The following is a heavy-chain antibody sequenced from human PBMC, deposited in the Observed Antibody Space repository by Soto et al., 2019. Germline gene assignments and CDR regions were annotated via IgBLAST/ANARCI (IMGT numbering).Heavy chain of an antibody. CDR3: ARGHDYGGKGSFDY. J-gene: IGHJ4*02. Sequence: KPSETLSLTCTVSGGSISSYYWSWIRQPPGKGLEWIGYIYYSGSTNYNPSLKSRVTISVDTSKNQFSLKLSSVTAADTAVYYCARGHDYGGKGSFDYWGQGTLVTVSS. V-gene: IGHV4-59*01. CDR1: GGSISSYY. CDR2: IYYSGST. D-gene: IGHD4-17*01.